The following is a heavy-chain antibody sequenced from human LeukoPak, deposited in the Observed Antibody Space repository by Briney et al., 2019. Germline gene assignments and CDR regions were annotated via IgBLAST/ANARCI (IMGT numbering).Heavy chain of an antibody. V-gene: IGHV3-23*01. CDR2: ISGYGYNT. D-gene: IGHD3-9*01. Sequence: GGSLRLSCAASGLTFRNYAMSWVRQAPEKGLEWVSAISGYGYNTYYADSVQGRFTISRDNSKNTLYLQMNSLRAEDTAVYYCARDFDMGTTPGDDFDFWGQGTLVTVSS. CDR1: GLTFRNYA. J-gene: IGHJ4*02. CDR3: ARDFDMGTTPGDDFDF.